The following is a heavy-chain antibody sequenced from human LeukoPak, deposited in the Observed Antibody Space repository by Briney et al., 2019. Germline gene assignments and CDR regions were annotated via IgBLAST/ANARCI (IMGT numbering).Heavy chain of an antibody. CDR1: GGSFSGYY. J-gene: IGHJ4*02. Sequence: SETLSLTCAVYGGSFSGYYWSWIRQPPGKGLEWIGEINHSGSTNYNPSLKSRVTISVDTSKNQFSLKLSSVTAADTAVYYCARVLGDSGSYPFDYWGQGTLVTVSS. V-gene: IGHV4-34*01. CDR3: ARVLGDSGSYPFDY. CDR2: INHSGST. D-gene: IGHD1-26*01.